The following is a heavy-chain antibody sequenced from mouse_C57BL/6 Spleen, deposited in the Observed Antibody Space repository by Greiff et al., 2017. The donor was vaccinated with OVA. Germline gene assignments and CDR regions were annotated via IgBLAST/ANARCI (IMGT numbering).Heavy chain of an antibody. CDR1: GFTFNTYA. D-gene: IGHD1-1*01. CDR2: IRSKSSNYAT. CDR3: VKGAYYGSSYYFDY. J-gene: IGHJ2*01. V-gene: IGHV10-3*01. Sequence: EVKVVESGGGLVQPKGSLKLSCAASGFTFNTYAMHWVRQAPGKGLEWVARIRSKSSNYATYYADSVKDRFTISRDDSQSMLYLQMNNLKTEDTAMYYCVKGAYYGSSYYFDYWGQGTTLTVSS.